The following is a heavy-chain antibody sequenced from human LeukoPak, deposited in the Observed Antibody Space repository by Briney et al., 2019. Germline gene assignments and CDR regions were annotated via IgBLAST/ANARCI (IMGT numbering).Heavy chain of an antibody. CDR1: GGTFSSYA. V-gene: IGHV1-69*04. D-gene: IGHD2-2*01. CDR2: IIPILGIA. Sequence: GASVKVSCKASGGTFSSYAISWVRQAPGQGLEWMGRIIPILGIANYAQKFQGRVTITADKSTSTAYMELSSLRSEDTAVYCCASLPDIVVVPAATGLFDYWGQGTLVTVSS. CDR3: ASLPDIVVVPAATGLFDY. J-gene: IGHJ4*02.